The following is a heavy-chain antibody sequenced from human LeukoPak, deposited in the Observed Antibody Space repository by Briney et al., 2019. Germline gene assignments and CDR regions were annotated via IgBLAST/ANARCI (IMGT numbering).Heavy chain of an antibody. Sequence: GGSLRLSCAAAGFTFNNYAMSWVRQAPGKGLKWVSGISSGGSTYYADSVKGRFTISRDNSKNTLFLQMNSLRAEDTAVYYCAKAIGRDSTILFDYWGQGTLVTVSS. D-gene: IGHD2/OR15-2a*01. CDR3: AKAIGRDSTILFDY. CDR2: ISSGGST. V-gene: IGHV3-23*01. CDR1: GFTFNNYA. J-gene: IGHJ4*02.